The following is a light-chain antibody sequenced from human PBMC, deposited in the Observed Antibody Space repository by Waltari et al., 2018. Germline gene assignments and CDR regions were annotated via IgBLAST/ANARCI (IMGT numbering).Light chain of an antibody. CDR3: QKYGSVPAT. V-gene: IGKV3-20*01. J-gene: IGKJ1*01. CDR1: QSVCRT. Sequence: EIVLTQSPGTLSLSPGERATLSCRASQSVCRTLAGYQQKPGQAPRLLIYDASSRATGIPDRFSGSGSGTDFSLTISRLEPEDFAVYYCQKYGSVPATFGQGTNVEIK. CDR2: DAS.